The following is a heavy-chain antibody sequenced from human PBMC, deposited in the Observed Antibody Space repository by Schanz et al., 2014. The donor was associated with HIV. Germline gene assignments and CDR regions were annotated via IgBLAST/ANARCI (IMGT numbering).Heavy chain of an antibody. CDR1: GGTFRSNA. J-gene: IGHJ4*02. V-gene: IGHV1-69*01. D-gene: IGHD2-8*01. CDR2: IIPLFGTS. CDR3: AREPLPGNGLYFDY. Sequence: QVQLVQSGAEVKKTGSSVKVSCKASGGTFRSNAITWVRQAPGQGLEWMGGIIPLFGTSNYAQKFQGRATITADESTSTAYMELSSLRSEDTAVYYCAREPLPGNGLYFDYWGQGALVTVSS.